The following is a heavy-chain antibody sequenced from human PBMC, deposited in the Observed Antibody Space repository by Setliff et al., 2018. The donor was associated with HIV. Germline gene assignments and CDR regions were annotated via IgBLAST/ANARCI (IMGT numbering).Heavy chain of an antibody. Sequence: ASVKVSCKTSGYTFVGYYIHWVRLAPGQGLEWMGRVNPYTGDTDYGQRFQGRVTMTRDTSISTVYMELSSLRSDDTALYFCARGAEDLAINPPSFDYYFDYWGQGTPVTVSS. D-gene: IGHD3-9*01. CDR1: GYTFVGYY. CDR2: VNPYTGDT. CDR3: ARGAEDLAINPPSFDYYFDY. J-gene: IGHJ4*02. V-gene: IGHV1-2*06.